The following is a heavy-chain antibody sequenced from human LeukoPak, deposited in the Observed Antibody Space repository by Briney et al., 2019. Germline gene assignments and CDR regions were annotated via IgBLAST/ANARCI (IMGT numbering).Heavy chain of an antibody. J-gene: IGHJ6*02. CDR3: ARDKTMSVVVTYYYGMDV. D-gene: IGHD3-22*01. CDR1: GFTFSSYS. Sequence: GGSLRLSCAASGFTFSSYSMHWVRQAPGKGLEWVADISYDGSNKYYADSVKGRFTISRDNSKNTLYLQMNSLRAEDTAVYYCARDKTMSVVVTYYYGMDVWGQGTTVTVSS. V-gene: IGHV3-30-3*01. CDR2: ISYDGSNK.